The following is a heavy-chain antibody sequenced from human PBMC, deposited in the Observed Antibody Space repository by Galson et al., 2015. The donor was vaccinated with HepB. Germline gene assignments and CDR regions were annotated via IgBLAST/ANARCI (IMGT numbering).Heavy chain of an antibody. CDR3: AREGVDYYGSGSYLPSYYMDV. J-gene: IGHJ6*03. V-gene: IGHV1-69*04. CDR1: GGTFSSYV. D-gene: IGHD3-10*01. Sequence: SVKVSCKASGGTFSSYVFSWVRQAPGQGLEWMGRIILILGIANYAQKFQGRVTITADKSTSTAYMELNSLRSEDTAVYYCAREGVDYYGSGSYLPSYYMDVWGKGTTVTVSS. CDR2: IILILGIA.